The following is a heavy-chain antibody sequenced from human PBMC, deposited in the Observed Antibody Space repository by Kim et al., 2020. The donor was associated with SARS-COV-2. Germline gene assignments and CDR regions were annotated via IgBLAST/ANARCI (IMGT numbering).Heavy chain of an antibody. V-gene: IGHV1-18*01. CDR2: ISAYNGNT. J-gene: IGHJ4*02. Sequence: ASVKVSCKASGYTFTSYGISWVRQAPGQGLEWMGWISAYNGNTNYAQKLQGRVTMTTDTSTSTAFMELRSLRSDDTAVYYCAREGSAARRKDGWDYWGQGTLVTVSS. CDR1: GYTFTSYG. D-gene: IGHD6-6*01. CDR3: AREGSAARRKDGWDY.